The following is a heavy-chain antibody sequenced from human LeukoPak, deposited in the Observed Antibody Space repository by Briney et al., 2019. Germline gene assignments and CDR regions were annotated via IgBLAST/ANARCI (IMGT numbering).Heavy chain of an antibody. Sequence: SETLSLTCTVSGGSISSSSYYWSWIRQPPGKGLEWIGSIYYSGSTYYNPSLKSRVTISVDTSKNQFSLKLSSVTAADTAVYYCARRVVVAATRGDFDYWGQGTLVTVSS. CDR1: GGSISSSSYY. CDR2: IYYSGST. CDR3: ARRVVVAATRGDFDY. J-gene: IGHJ4*02. D-gene: IGHD2-15*01. V-gene: IGHV4-39*01.